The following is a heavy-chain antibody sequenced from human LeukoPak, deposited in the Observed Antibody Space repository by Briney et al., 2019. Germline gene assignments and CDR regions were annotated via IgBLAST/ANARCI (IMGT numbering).Heavy chain of an antibody. V-gene: IGHV3-33*01. J-gene: IGHJ4*02. Sequence: PGGSLRLPCAASGFTFSSYDMHWVRQAPGKGLEWVAVLWYDGNNRYYADSVKGRFTISRDNSKNTLYLQMNSLRAEDTAVYYCARESAAGTCDYWGQGTLVTVSS. CDR1: GFTFSSYD. CDR2: LWYDGNNR. CDR3: ARESAAGTCDY. D-gene: IGHD6-13*01.